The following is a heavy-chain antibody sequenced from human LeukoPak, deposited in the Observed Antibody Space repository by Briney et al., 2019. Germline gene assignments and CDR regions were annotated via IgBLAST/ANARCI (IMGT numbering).Heavy chain of an antibody. CDR2: INSDGSST. D-gene: IGHD5/OR15-5a*01. CDR3: VREDSVNFPDAFDI. Sequence: GGSLRVSCAASAYTFSTYWMHWVRQGPGKGLVYVSRINSDGSSTRYADSVKGRFTISRDNTKNTLYLQMNSLRAEDTAVYYCVREDSVNFPDAFDIWGQGTMVTVSS. CDR1: AYTFSTYW. J-gene: IGHJ3*02. V-gene: IGHV3-74*01.